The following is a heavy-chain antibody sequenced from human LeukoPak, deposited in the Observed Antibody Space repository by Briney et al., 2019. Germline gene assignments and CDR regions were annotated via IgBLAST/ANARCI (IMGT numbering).Heavy chain of an antibody. CDR3: ARANVGSSGRWGFDY. CDR2: ISAYNGNT. J-gene: IGHJ4*02. CDR1: GYTFTSYG. Sequence: ASVKVSCKASGYTFTSYGVSWLRQAPGQGLEWMGWISAYNGNTNYAQKLQGRVTMTTDTSTSTAYMELRSLRSDDTAVYYCARANVGSSGRWGFDYWGQGTLVTVSS. D-gene: IGHD6-19*01. V-gene: IGHV1-18*01.